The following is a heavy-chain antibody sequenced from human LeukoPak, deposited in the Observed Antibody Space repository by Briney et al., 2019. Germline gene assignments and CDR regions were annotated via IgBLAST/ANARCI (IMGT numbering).Heavy chain of an antibody. Sequence: PGGSLRLSCAASGFTFSSYGMHWVRQAPGKGLEWVAVIWYDGSNKYYADSVKGRFTISRDNSKNTLYLQMNSLRAEDTAVYYCARGRPNYDFWSGYFDAFDIWGQGTMVTVSS. J-gene: IGHJ3*02. V-gene: IGHV3-33*08. D-gene: IGHD3-3*01. CDR3: ARGRPNYDFWSGYFDAFDI. CDR2: IWYDGSNK. CDR1: GFTFSSYG.